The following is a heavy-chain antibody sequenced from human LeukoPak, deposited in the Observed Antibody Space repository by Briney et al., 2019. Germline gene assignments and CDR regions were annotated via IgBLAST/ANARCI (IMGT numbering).Heavy chain of an antibody. CDR3: ARHSLNNYGSYY. D-gene: IGHD5-24*01. Sequence: SETLSLTCTVSGGSISSSTYSWTWIRQPLGKGLEWIGSIHYDGNTYYKPSLKSRVTISVDTSKIQFSLRLSSATAADMATYYCARHSLNNYGSYYWGQGTPVTVSS. V-gene: IGHV4-39*01. CDR1: GGSISSSTYS. J-gene: IGHJ4*02. CDR2: IHYDGNT.